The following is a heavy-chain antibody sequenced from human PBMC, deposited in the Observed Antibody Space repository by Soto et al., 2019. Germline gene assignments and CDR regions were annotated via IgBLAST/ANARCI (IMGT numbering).Heavy chain of an antibody. CDR2: ISGSAGST. Sequence: EVQLLESGGGLVQPGGSLRLSCAASGFTFTTYAMSWVRQAPGKGLEWVSAISGSAGSTCYADSVKGRFTISRDNSKNTLYLQMNSLRAEDTAVYYCAKNWDTTFSSSSHWGQGTLVSVSS. J-gene: IGHJ4*02. CDR1: GFTFTTYA. CDR3: AKNWDTTFSSSSH. V-gene: IGHV3-23*01. D-gene: IGHD6-6*01.